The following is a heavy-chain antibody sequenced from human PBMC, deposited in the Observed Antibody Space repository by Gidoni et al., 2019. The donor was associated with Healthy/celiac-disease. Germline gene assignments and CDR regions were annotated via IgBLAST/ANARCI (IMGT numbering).Heavy chain of an antibody. CDR2: ISYDGSNK. D-gene: IGHD2-2*01. CDR3: ANPYCSSTSCYAASSYYYYGMDV. CDR1: GFTFSSYG. V-gene: IGHV3-30*18. J-gene: IGHJ6*02. Sequence: QVQLVESGGGGVKPGRSLRLSCAASGFTFSSYGMHWVRKAPGKGLEWVAVISYDGSNKYYADSVKGRFTISRDNSKNTLYLQMNSLRAEDTAVYYCANPYCSSTSCYAASSYYYYGMDVWGQGTTVTVSS.